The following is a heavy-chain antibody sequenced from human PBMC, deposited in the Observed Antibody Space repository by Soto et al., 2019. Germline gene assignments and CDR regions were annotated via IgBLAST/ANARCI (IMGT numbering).Heavy chain of an antibody. Sequence: QLQLQESGSGLVKPSQTLSLTCAVSGGSISSGGYSWSWIRQPPGKGLEWIGYIYHSGSTYYNPSLESRGTISVDRSKTQFSLKLSSVTAADTAVYYCAAGGGLPRYYWGQGTLVTVSS. V-gene: IGHV4-30-2*01. CDR3: AAGGGLPRYY. CDR1: GGSISSGGYS. CDR2: IYHSGST. J-gene: IGHJ4*02. D-gene: IGHD5-12*01.